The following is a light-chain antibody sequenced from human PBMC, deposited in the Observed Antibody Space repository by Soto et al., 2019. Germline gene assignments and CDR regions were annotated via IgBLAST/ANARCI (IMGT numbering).Light chain of an antibody. CDR2: DVS. V-gene: IGLV2-14*01. CDR1: SSDVGGYNY. J-gene: IGLJ1*01. CDR3: SSYTSSSTLV. Sequence: QSVLTQPPSASGSPGQSVTISCTGTSSDVGGYNYVSWYQQHPGKAPKLMIYDVSKRPSGVSNRFSGSKSGNTASLTISGLQAEDEADYYCSSYTSSSTLVFGTGTKVTVL.